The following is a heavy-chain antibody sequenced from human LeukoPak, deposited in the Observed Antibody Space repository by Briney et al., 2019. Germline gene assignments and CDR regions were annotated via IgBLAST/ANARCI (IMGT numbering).Heavy chain of an antibody. Sequence: SETLSLTCTVSGGSISSYYWSWIRQPPGKGLEWIGYIYYSGSTYYNPSLKSRVTISVDTSKNQFSLKLSSVTAADTAVYYCARHVLNWDRGAFDIWGQGTMVTVSS. D-gene: IGHD7-27*01. CDR3: ARHVLNWDRGAFDI. CDR1: GGSISSYY. V-gene: IGHV4-59*04. J-gene: IGHJ3*02. CDR2: IYYSGST.